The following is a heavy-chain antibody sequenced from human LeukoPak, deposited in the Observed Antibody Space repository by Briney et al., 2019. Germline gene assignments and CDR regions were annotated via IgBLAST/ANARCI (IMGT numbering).Heavy chain of an antibody. J-gene: IGHJ4*02. CDR3: ARDQGGCSSTSCYDFDY. D-gene: IGHD2-2*01. Sequence: PSETLSLTCTVSGYSISGGYYWGWIRQPPGKGLEWIGSIYHSGNTYYNPSLKSRVTMSVDTSKNQFPLKLSSVTAADTAVYYCARDQGGCSSTSCYDFDYWGQGTLVTGSS. CDR1: GYSISGGYY. CDR2: IYHSGNT. V-gene: IGHV4-38-2*02.